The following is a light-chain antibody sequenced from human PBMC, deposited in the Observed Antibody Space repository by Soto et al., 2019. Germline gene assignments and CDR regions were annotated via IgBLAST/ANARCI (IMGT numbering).Light chain of an antibody. Sequence: EFVLTQSPGTLSLSPGERATLSCRASQTVSNSYLAWYQQKPGQAPRLLIFDASSRATGIPDRFSGGGSGTDFTLTISRLEPEDFAVYYCQQYSSSPRTFGRGTKVDIK. V-gene: IGKV3-20*01. CDR1: QTVSNSY. CDR3: QQYSSSPRT. CDR2: DAS. J-gene: IGKJ4*02.